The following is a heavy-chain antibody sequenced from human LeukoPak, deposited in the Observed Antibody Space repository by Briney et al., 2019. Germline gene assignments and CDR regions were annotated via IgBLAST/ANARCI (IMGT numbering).Heavy chain of an antibody. D-gene: IGHD3-22*01. V-gene: IGHV4-39*02. CDR2: IYSSGST. J-gene: IGHJ1*01. CDR3: GSQFYDSSGYYFQH. Sequence: PSETLSLTCTVSGGSISSRSYYWGWIRQPPGKGLEWIANIYSSGSTYQNPSLKSRVTISVDTSKTRFSLKLSSLTAADTAVYYCGSQFYDSSGYYFQHWGQGTLVTVSS. CDR1: GGSISSRSYY.